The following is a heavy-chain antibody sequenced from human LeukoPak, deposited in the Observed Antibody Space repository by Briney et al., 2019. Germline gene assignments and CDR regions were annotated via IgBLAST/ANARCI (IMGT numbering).Heavy chain of an antibody. J-gene: IGHJ4*02. CDR1: GLTVSSNF. CDR3: ARDLVGATLHLDY. D-gene: IGHD1-26*01. Sequence: GGSLRLSCAATGLTVSSNFMSWVRQAPGKGLEWVAVISYDGSNKYYADSVKGRFTISRDNSKNTLYLQMNSLRAEDTAVYYCARDLVGATLHLDYWGQGTLVTVSS. V-gene: IGHV3-30-3*01. CDR2: ISYDGSNK.